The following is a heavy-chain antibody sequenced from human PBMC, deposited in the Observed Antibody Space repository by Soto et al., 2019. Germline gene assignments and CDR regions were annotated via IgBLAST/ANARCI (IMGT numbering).Heavy chain of an antibody. CDR1: GFTFSSYG. D-gene: IGHD2-21*01. J-gene: IGHJ4*02. Sequence: GGSLRLSCAASGFTFSSYGMHWVRQAPGKGLEWVAVISYDGNYKYYADSVKGRFTISRDSSKDTVYLQMNSLRAEDTAVYHCAKSRTALLWPGYFFEYWGQGTLVTVSS. CDR2: ISYDGNYK. V-gene: IGHV3-30*18. CDR3: AKSRTALLWPGYFFEY.